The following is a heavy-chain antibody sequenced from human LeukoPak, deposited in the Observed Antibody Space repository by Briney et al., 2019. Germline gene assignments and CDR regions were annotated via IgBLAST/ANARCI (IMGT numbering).Heavy chain of an antibody. CDR3: AKVAITGTTLYYYYYGMDV. Sequence: QSGGSLRLSCAASGFTFSSYAMSWVRQAPGKGLEWVSAISGSGGSTYYADSVKGRFTISRDNSKNTLYLQMNSLRAEDTAVYYCAKVAITGTTLYYYYYGMDVWGQGTTVTVSS. D-gene: IGHD1-7*01. V-gene: IGHV3-23*01. J-gene: IGHJ6*02. CDR2: ISGSGGST. CDR1: GFTFSSYA.